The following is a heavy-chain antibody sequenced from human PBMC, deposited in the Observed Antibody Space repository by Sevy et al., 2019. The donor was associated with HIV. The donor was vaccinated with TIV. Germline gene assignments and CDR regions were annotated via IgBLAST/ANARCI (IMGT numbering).Heavy chain of an antibody. CDR3: ARGKRGYGYALNY. V-gene: IGHV3-66*01. J-gene: IGHJ4*02. D-gene: IGHD5-18*01. Sequence: GGSLRLSCAASGFTVNSNYMTWVRQAPGKGLEGVSVIHSDDTTYPADSVKDRLTISSDKFKNTQYLHMSSLRAEDTAVYYCARGKRGYGYALNYWGQGTLVTVSS. CDR2: IHSDDTT. CDR1: GFTVNSNY.